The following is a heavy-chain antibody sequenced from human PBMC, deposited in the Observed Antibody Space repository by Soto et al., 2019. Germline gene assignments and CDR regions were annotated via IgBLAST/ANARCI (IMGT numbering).Heavy chain of an antibody. CDR2: IIPIFGTA. CDR1: GGTFSSYA. V-gene: IGHV1-69*12. J-gene: IGHJ5*02. Sequence: QVQLVQSGAEVKKPGSSVKVSCKASGGTFSSYAISWVRQAPGQGLEWMGGIIPIFGTANYAQKFQGRVTITADESTSTAYMELSSLRSEDTAVYYCAAAPFAPPVWSGSYFHWFDPWGQGTLVTVSS. CDR3: AAAPFAPPVWSGSYFHWFDP. D-gene: IGHD1-26*01.